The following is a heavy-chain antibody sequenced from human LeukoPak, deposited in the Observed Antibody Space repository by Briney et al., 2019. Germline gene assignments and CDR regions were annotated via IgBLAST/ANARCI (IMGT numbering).Heavy chain of an antibody. D-gene: IGHD6-19*01. J-gene: IGHJ1*01. V-gene: IGHV4-39*01. CDR2: IYYTGTT. Sequence: SETLSLTCSVPGGSIISSSYYWAWLRQPPGTGLEWIGNIYYTGTTYYNPSLKSRVAISVDTSKNQFSLKLNSVTAADTAVYYCTSGLGRMAGYWGQGTLVTVSS. CDR3: TSGLGRMAGY. CDR1: GGSIISSSYY.